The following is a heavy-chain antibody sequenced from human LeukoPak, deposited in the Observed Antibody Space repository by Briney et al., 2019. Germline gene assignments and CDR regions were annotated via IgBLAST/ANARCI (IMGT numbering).Heavy chain of an antibody. CDR1: GFAFTSYS. CDR2: ISTTTTTI. D-gene: IGHD2-15*01. V-gene: IGHV3-48*01. Sequence: GGSLRLSCTASGFAFTSYSMNWVRQAPGKGLEWISYISTTTTTIYYADSVKGRFIISRDDARNSLYLQMNSLRAEDTAVYYCARDRAAPTWYFDLWGRGTLVIVSS. J-gene: IGHJ2*01. CDR3: ARDRAAPTWYFDL.